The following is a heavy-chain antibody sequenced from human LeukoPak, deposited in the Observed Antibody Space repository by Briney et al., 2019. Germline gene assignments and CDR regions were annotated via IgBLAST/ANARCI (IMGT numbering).Heavy chain of an antibody. CDR2: ISGSGGRT. D-gene: IGHD6-13*01. CDR1: GFAFRDYA. CDR3: ANHMAAAGDYFDS. V-gene: IGHV3-23*01. Sequence: PGGSLRLSCAASGFAFRDYAMSWVRQAPGKGLEWVSAISGSGGRTYYADSVKGRFTISRDNFKNTLYVQMNSLRAEDTAVYYCANHMAAAGDYFDSWGQGTLLTVSS. J-gene: IGHJ4*02.